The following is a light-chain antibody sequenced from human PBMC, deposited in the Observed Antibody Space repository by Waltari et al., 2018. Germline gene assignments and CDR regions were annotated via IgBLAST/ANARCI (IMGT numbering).Light chain of an antibody. CDR1: QSIGSF. J-gene: IGKJ1*01. V-gene: IGKV1-39*01. CDR3: QETYGNPPWT. Sequence: DIQLTQSPSSLSASVGERVTITCRASQSIGSFLNWYQQKPGKAPNILIYVASNLEDGVPSRVSGSGSGTEFTLTISSLQPDDVATYYCQETYGNPPWTFGQGTKVDIK. CDR2: VAS.